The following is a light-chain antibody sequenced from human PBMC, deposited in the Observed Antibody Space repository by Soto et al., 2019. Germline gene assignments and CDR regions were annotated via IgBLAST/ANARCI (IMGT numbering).Light chain of an antibody. Sequence: EIVMTQSPATLSVSPGERATLSCRASHSVSSKLAWYQRKPGQAPRLLIYGASTRATGIPASFSSSGSGTEFTLIISSLQSEDFAIYYCQQYNNWPWTFGKGTRVEIK. CDR1: HSVSSK. CDR3: QQYNNWPWT. J-gene: IGKJ1*01. V-gene: IGKV3-15*01. CDR2: GAS.